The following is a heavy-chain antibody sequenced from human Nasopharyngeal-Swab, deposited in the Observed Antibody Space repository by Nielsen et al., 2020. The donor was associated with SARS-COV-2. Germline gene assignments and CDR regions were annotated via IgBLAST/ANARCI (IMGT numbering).Heavy chain of an antibody. CDR1: GFTFSSYA. CDR2: ISGSGGST. V-gene: IGHV3-23*01. J-gene: IGHJ6*02. Sequence: GGSLTLSCAASGFTFSSYAMSWVRQAPGKGLEWVSAISGSGGSTYYADSVKGRFTISRDNSKNTLYLQMNSLRAEDTAVYYCAKAGNYYYYYGMDVWGQGTTVTVSS. D-gene: IGHD6-13*01. CDR3: AKAGNYYYYYGMDV.